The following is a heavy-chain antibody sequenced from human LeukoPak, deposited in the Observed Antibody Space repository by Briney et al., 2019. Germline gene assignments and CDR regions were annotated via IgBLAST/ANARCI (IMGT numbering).Heavy chain of an antibody. V-gene: IGHV4-34*01. Sequence: SETLSLTCAVYGGSFSGYYWGWIRQPPGKGLEWIGEINHSGSTNYNPSLKSRVTISVDTSKNQFSLKLSSVTAADTAVYYCARERAEIYCSSTSCYRHRAYNWFDPWGQGTLVTVSS. CDR1: GGSFSGYY. CDR3: ARERAEIYCSSTSCYRHRAYNWFDP. D-gene: IGHD2-2*01. J-gene: IGHJ5*02. CDR2: INHSGST.